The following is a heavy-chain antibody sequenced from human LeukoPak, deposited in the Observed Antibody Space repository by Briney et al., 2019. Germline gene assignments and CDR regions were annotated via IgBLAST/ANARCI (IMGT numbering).Heavy chain of an antibody. J-gene: IGHJ4*02. CDR3: ARVKYSGSYPHDY. CDR1: GFTFSSYA. CDR2: ISASGGST. Sequence: TGGSLRLSCAASGFTFSSYAMSWVRQAPGKGLEWVSAISASGGSTYYADSVKGRFTISRDNSKNTLYLQMNSLRAEDTALYYCARVKYSGSYPHDYWGQGTLVTVSS. V-gene: IGHV3-23*01. D-gene: IGHD1-26*01.